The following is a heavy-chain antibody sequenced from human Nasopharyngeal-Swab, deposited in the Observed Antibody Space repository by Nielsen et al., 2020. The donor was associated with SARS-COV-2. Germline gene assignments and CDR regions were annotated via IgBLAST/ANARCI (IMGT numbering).Heavy chain of an antibody. V-gene: IGHV7-4-1*01. Sequence: ASVKVSCKASGYTFTTHAMNWVRQAPGQGLEWMGWINTNTGSPRYAQGFTGRFVFSLDTSVCTAYLQIRSLKPEDTAVYFCARPSPYGDYSFDYWGQGTLVTVSS. CDR1: GYTFTTHA. J-gene: IGHJ4*02. CDR3: ARPSPYGDYSFDY. CDR2: INTNTGSP. D-gene: IGHD4-17*01.